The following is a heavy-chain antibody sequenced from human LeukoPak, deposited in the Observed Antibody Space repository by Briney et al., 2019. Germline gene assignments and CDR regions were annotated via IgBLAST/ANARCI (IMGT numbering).Heavy chain of an antibody. V-gene: IGHV3-23*01. CDR1: GFQFGGFV. CDR3: AKRGVQGYMDV. J-gene: IGHJ6*03. Sequence: GGSLRLSCAASGFQFGGFVMHWVRQAPGQGLEWVSSISGDGENTYYTASVRGRFTISRDNSKNILSLQMSSLRAEETALYYCAKRGVQGYMDVWGKGTTVIVSS. D-gene: IGHD1-26*01. CDR2: ISGDGENT.